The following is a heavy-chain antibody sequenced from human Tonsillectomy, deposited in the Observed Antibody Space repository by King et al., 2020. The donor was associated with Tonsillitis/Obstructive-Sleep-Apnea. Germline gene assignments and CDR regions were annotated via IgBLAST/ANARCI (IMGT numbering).Heavy chain of an antibody. Sequence: VQLVESGGGVVQPGGSLRLSCAASGFTFDDYAMHWVRQAPGKGLEWVSLISGDGGSTYYADSVKGRFTISRDNSKNSLYLQMNSLRTEDTALYYCAKDIGLRPYWNSNSCYPRYYYYMDVWGKGTTVNVSS. CDR1: GFTFDDYA. D-gene: IGHD2-2*01. CDR2: ISGDGGST. V-gene: IGHV3-43*02. CDR3: AKDIGLRPYWNSNSCYPRYYYYMDV. J-gene: IGHJ6*03.